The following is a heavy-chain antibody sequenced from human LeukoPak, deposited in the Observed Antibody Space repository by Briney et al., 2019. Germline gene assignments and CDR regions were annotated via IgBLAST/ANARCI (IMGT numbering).Heavy chain of an antibody. CDR1: GFTFSDHY. CDR2: TRNKANSYTT. V-gene: IGHV3-72*01. D-gene: IGHD2-2*02. CDR3: ARVTQLLLYDY. Sequence: GGSLRVSCAASGFTFSDHYMDWVRQAPGKGLEWVGRTRNKANSYTTEYAASVKGRFTISRDDSKNSLYLQMNSLKTEDTAVYYCARVTQLLLYDYWGQGTLVTVSS. J-gene: IGHJ4*02.